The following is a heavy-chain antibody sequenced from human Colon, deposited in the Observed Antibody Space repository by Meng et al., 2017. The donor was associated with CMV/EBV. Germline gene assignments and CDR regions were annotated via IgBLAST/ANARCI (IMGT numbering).Heavy chain of an antibody. CDR1: GFTFTSYW. CDR3: ARAQGGYTYSGMDV. Sequence: GESLKISCAASGFTFTSYWMHWVRQVPGKGLVWVSRIINDGSGANYADSVKGRFTISRDNAKNTVYLQMNSLRAEETAVYYCARAQGGYTYSGMDVWGQGTTVTVSS. J-gene: IGHJ6*02. D-gene: IGHD5-12*01. CDR2: IINDGSGA. V-gene: IGHV3-74*01.